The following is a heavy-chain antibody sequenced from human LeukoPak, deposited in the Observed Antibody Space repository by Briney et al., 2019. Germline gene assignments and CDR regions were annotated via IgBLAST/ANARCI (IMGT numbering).Heavy chain of an antibody. D-gene: IGHD6-19*01. CDR3: ARASLTAVAGTEDY. V-gene: IGHV1-2*02. J-gene: IGHJ4*02. CDR2: INPNSGGT. Sequence: ASVKVSCKASGYTFTGYYMHWVRQAPGQGLEWMGWINPNSGGTNYAQKFQGRVTMTRDTSISTAYMELSRLRSDDTAVYYCARASLTAVAGTEDYWGQGTLVTVSS. CDR1: GYTFTGYY.